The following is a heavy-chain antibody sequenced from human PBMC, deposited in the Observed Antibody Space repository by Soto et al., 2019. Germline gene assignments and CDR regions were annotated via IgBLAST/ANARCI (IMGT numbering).Heavy chain of an antibody. D-gene: IGHD3-3*02. V-gene: IGHV4-34*02. J-gene: IGHJ6*02. CDR1: GGSFSGYY. Sequence: QVQPEQWGAGLLKPSETLSLTCAVYGGSFSGYYWTWIRQAPGKGLEWIGEIKHCGGTNYNSSLKSRVTISVDTSKNQFSLILYSVTAADTAVYYCARDRQYYQFWSGCQNEGPCAMDVWGQGTTVTVSS. CDR3: ARDRQYYQFWSGCQNEGPCAMDV. CDR2: IKHCGGT.